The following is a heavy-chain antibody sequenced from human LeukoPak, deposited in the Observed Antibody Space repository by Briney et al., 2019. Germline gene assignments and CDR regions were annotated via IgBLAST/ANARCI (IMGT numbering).Heavy chain of an antibody. J-gene: IGHJ3*02. CDR3: ARDRYFGSDGFDI. V-gene: IGHV3-33*01. D-gene: IGHD3-10*01. Sequence: GGSLRLSCAASGFSFSEHGMHWVRQAPGKGPEWGTVTWYDGSNNHYADSVKGRFTISRDNSKITVFLEMNSLRAEDTAVYHCARDRYFGSDGFDIWGPGTMVIVSS. CDR1: GFSFSEHG. CDR2: TWYDGSNN.